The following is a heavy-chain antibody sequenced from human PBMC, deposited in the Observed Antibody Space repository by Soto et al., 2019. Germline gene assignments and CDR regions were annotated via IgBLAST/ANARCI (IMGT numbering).Heavy chain of an antibody. CDR3: ARTLSYGSSTSCWEGNWFDP. D-gene: IGHD2-2*01. V-gene: IGHV4-31*03. CDR1: GGSISSGGYY. CDR2: IYYSGST. J-gene: IGHJ5*02. Sequence: SETLSLTCTVSGGSISSGGYYWSWIRQHPGKGLERIGYIYYSGSTYYNPSLKSRVTISVDTSKNQFSLKLSSVTAADTAVYYCARTLSYGSSTSCWEGNWFDPWGQGTLVTVSS.